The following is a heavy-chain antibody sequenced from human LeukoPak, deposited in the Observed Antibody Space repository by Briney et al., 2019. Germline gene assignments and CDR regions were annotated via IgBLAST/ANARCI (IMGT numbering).Heavy chain of an antibody. D-gene: IGHD6-13*01. CDR2: IYSGGST. Sequence: PGGSLRLSCAASGFTVSSNYMSWVRQAPGKGLEWVSVIYSGGSTYYADSVKGRFTISRDNSKNTLYLQMNSLRAEDTAVYYCARGAREAAAGTNYYYYYGMDVWGQGTTVTVSS. CDR3: ARGAREAAAGTNYYYYYGMDV. V-gene: IGHV3-53*01. J-gene: IGHJ6*02. CDR1: GFTVSSNY.